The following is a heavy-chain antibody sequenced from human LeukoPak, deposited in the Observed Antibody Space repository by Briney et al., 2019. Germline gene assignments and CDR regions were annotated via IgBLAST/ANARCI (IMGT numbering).Heavy chain of an antibody. CDR3: ATKQWLAPPPDS. V-gene: IGHV3-74*01. CDR1: GFTFSKYW. Sequence: PGGSLRLSCAASGFTFSKYWMPWVRQAPGKGLESVSRINTDGTVTTYADSVKGRFTVSRDNADNTMFLQMNSVRDEDTAVYYCATKQWLAPPPDSWGQGTLVTVSS. CDR2: INTDGTVT. J-gene: IGHJ4*02. D-gene: IGHD6-19*01.